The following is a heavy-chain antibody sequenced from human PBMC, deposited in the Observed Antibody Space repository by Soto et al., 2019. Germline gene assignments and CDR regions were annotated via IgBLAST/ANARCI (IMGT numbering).Heavy chain of an antibody. J-gene: IGHJ4*02. CDR1: GYTFTSYG. CDR2: ISAYNGNT. CDR3: ARGPSTTYYDFWSGYYSFDY. V-gene: IGHV1-18*04. D-gene: IGHD3-3*01. Sequence: RASVKVSCKASGYTFTSYGISWVRQAPGQGLEWMGWISAYNGNTNYAQKLQGRVTMTTDTSTSTAYMELRSLRSDDTAVYYCARGPSTTYYDFWSGYYSFDYWGQGTLVTVSS.